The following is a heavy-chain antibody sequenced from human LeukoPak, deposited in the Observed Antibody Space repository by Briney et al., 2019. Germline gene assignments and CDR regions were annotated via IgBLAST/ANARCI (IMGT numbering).Heavy chain of an antibody. V-gene: IGHV3-74*01. CDR3: ATKQWLAPPPDS. J-gene: IGHJ4*02. D-gene: IGHD6-19*01. CDR2: INTDGTVT. CDR1: GFTFNKYW. Sequence: GGSLTLSCAASGFTFNKYWMLWLRQAPGKGRESVSRINTDGTVTTYADSVKGRFTVNRDNADNTMFLQMNSVRDEDTAVYYCATKQWLAPPPDSWGQGTPVTVSS.